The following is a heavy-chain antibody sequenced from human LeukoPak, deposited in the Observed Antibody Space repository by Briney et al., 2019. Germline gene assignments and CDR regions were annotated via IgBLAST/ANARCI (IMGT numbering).Heavy chain of an antibody. CDR1: GGSFSGYY. J-gene: IGHJ5*02. CDR2: INHSGST. D-gene: IGHD5-18*01. V-gene: IGHV4-34*01. CDR3: ARHGEDLYSYVES. Sequence: PSETLSLTCAVYGGSFSGYYWSWIRQPPGKGLEWIGEINHSGSTNYNPSLKSRVTISADTSKNQLSMKLSSVTAADTAVYHCARHGEDLYSYVESWGQGTLVTVSS.